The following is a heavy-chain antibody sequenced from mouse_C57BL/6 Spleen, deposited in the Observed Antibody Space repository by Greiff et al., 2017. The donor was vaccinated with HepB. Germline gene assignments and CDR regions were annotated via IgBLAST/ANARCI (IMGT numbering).Heavy chain of an antibody. CDR3: ARSGNRYAMDY. CDR1: GFNIKDYY. J-gene: IGHJ4*01. V-gene: IGHV14-2*01. Sequence: DVQLQESGAELVKPGASVKLSCTASGFNIKDYYMHWVKQRTEQGLEWIGRSDPEDGETKYAPKFQGKATITADTSSNTADLQRSSLTSEDTAVSYCARSGNRYAMDYWGQGTSGTVSS. CDR2: SDPEDGET. D-gene: IGHD2-1*01.